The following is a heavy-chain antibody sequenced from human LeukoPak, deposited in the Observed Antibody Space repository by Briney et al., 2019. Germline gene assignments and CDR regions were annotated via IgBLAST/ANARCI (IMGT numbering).Heavy chain of an antibody. J-gene: IGHJ4*02. D-gene: IGHD1-26*01. CDR2: INQHGSEE. V-gene: IGHV3-7*01. Sequence: GGSLRLSCAASGFTFSSNWMHWVRQAPGKGLEWVANINQHGSEEFYVDSVKGRFTISRDNAKNSLYLHMNSLRVEDTAVYSCVGEWEQLRWGQGTLVTVSS. CDR3: VGEWEQLR. CDR1: GFTFSSNW.